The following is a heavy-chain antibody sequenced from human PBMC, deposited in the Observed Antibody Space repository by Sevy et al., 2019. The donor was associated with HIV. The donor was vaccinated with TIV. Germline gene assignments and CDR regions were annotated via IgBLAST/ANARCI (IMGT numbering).Heavy chain of an antibody. J-gene: IGHJ6*02. CDR3: AREGFLTGGLIVSYGMDV. CDR2: MSYNGNKK. CDR1: GFSFSRSP. Sequence: GGSLILSCAASGFSFSRSPMHWVRQAPGKGLEWMAVMSYNGNKKYNEDSVKGRFIISRDDSKNTLYLQMNRLRVEDTAVYYCAREGFLTGGLIVSYGMDVWGQGTTVTVSS. V-gene: IGHV3-30*04. D-gene: IGHD3-16*02.